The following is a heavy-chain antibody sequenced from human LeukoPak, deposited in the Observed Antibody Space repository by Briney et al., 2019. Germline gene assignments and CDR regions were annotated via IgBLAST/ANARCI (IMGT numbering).Heavy chain of an antibody. CDR2: INHSGST. J-gene: IGHJ4*02. V-gene: IGHV4-34*01. CDR1: GGSFSGYY. CDR3: ARVDSTYGYAGGNYFDS. D-gene: IGHD5-18*01. Sequence: TSETLSLTCAVYGGSFSGYYWSWIRQPPGKGLEWIGEINHSGSTNYNPSLKSRVTISVDKSKNQFSLKLSSVTAADTAVYYCARVDSTYGYAGGNYFDSWGQGTLVTVSS.